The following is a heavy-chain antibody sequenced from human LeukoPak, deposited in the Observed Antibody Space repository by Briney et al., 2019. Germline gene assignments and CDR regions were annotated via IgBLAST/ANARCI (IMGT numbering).Heavy chain of an antibody. J-gene: IGHJ4*02. V-gene: IGHV4-38-2*01. CDR3: ARLWIAARLLEFDY. CDR2: IYHSGST. Sequence: KPSETLSLTCAVSGYSISSGYYWGWIRQPPGKGLEWIGSIYHSGSTYYNLSLKSRVTISVDTSKNQFSLKLSSVTAADTAVYYCARLWIAARLLEFDYWGQGTLVTVSS. D-gene: IGHD6-6*01. CDR1: GYSISSGYY.